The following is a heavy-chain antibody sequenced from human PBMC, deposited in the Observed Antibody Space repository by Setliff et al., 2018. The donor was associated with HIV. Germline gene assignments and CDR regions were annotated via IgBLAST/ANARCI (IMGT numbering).Heavy chain of an antibody. CDR2: IIPISGTA. J-gene: IGHJ5*02. V-gene: IGHV1-69*05. D-gene: IGHD2-2*01. Sequence: SVQVSCKASGGTFSNYGMSWVRQAPGQGLEWMGGIIPISGTANYAQKFQGRVTITTDESTSTAYMELSGRRSEDTAVYFCARDFGGYCSSMGCPGLFDPWGQGTLVTVSS. CDR3: ARDFGGYCSSMGCPGLFDP. CDR1: GGTFSNYG.